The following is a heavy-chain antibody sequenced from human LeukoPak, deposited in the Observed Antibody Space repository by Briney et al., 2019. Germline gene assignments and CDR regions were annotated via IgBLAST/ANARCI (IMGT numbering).Heavy chain of an antibody. D-gene: IGHD3-22*01. J-gene: IGHJ4*02. CDR1: GYTFTGYY. V-gene: IGHV1-2*02. CDR2: INPNSGGT. Sequence: GASVKVSCKASGYTFTGYYMHWVRQAPGQGLEWMGWINPNSGGTNYAQKFQGRVTMTRDTSISTAYMELSRLRSDDTAVYYCARAAGRYDSSGYWLFSSRGGIDYWGQGTLVTVSS. CDR3: ARAAGRYDSSGYWLFSSRGGIDY.